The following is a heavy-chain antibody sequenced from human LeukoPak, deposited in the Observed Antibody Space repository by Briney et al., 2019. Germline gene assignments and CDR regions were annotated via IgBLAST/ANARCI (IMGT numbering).Heavy chain of an antibody. CDR1: GVSISRYY. Sequence: LETLSLTCTVSGVSISRYYSSSIRQPPRKGLGWIGYFYYRGTSNYNPSLKSRVTISADTSKSQFSLKLTSVTAADTAVYYCASRTYYASGPDYWGQGTLVTVSS. V-gene: IGHV4-59*08. CDR2: FYYRGTS. J-gene: IGHJ4*02. CDR3: ASRTYYASGPDY. D-gene: IGHD3-10*01.